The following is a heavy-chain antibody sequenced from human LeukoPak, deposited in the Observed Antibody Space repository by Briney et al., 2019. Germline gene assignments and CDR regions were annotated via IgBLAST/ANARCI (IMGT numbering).Heavy chain of an antibody. CDR1: GASISSGGYY. D-gene: IGHD2-15*01. J-gene: IGHJ4*02. CDR3: ASHCSGGTCYRYFFGY. Sequence: SETLSLTCTVSGASISSGGYYWSWIRQHPGKGLEWIGYIYYTGSTYYNPSLRSRIFISVDTARNQFSLQLRSVTAADTAVYYCASHCSGGTCYRYFFGYWGQGTQVTVSS. CDR2: IYYTGST. V-gene: IGHV4-31*03.